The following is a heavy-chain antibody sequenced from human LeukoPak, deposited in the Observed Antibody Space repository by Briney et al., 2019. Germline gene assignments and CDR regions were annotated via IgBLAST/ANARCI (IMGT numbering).Heavy chain of an antibody. CDR3: ARGLGVTGY. D-gene: IGHD3-10*01. V-gene: IGHV4-34*01. CDR1: GGSFSGYY. CDR2: INHSGST. Sequence: SETLSLTCAVYGGSFSGYYWSWIRQPPGKGLEWIGEINHSGSTNYNPSLKSRVTISVDTSKNQFSLKLGSVTAADTAVYYCARGLGVTGYWGQGTLVTVSS. J-gene: IGHJ4*02.